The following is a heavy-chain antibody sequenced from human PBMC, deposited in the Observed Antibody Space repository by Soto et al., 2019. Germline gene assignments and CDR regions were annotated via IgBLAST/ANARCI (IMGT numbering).Heavy chain of an antibody. Sequence: QVQLVQSGAEVKKPGASVKVSCKTSGYTFTTYGLTWVRQAPGQGLEWMGWISAYNGNTNYAQKLQGRVTMTTDTSTSTADMELRSLRSDDTAVYYCARDYGSGSPFDNWGQGTLVTVSS. CDR1: GYTFTTYG. CDR3: ARDYGSGSPFDN. J-gene: IGHJ4*02. CDR2: ISAYNGNT. V-gene: IGHV1-18*01. D-gene: IGHD3-10*01.